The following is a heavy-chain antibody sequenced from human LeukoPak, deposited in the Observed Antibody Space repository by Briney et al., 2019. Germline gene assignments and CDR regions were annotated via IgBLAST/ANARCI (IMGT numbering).Heavy chain of an antibody. J-gene: IGHJ5*02. D-gene: IGHD1-7*01. CDR3: ARQTGTKVES. V-gene: IGHV4-59*08. CDR1: GGSISSYY. CDR2: IYYSGST. Sequence: SETLSLTCTVSGGSISSYYWSWIRQPPGKGLEWIGYIYYSGSTDYNPSLKSRVTISVDTSKNQFSLKLSSVTAADTAVYYCARQTGTKVESWGQGTLVTVSS.